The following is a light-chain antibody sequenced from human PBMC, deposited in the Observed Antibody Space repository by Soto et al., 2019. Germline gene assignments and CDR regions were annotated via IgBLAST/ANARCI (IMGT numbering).Light chain of an antibody. V-gene: IGLV2-14*01. CDR2: GVS. Sequence: QSALTQPASVSGSPGQSITISCTGTANDIGNYNYVSWYQQHPGKAPKLMIYGVSNRPSGVSNRFSGSKSGNTASLTISGLQAEDEADYYCSSYINSITFVVFGGGTKLTVL. J-gene: IGLJ2*01. CDR3: SSYINSITFVV. CDR1: ANDIGNYNY.